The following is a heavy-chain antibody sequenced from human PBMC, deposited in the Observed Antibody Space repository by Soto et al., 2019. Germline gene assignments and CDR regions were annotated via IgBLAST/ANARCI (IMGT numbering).Heavy chain of an antibody. V-gene: IGHV1-69*13. CDR2: IIPIFGTA. CDR1: GGTFSSYA. J-gene: IGHJ4*02. Sequence: ASVKVSCKASGGTFSSYAISWVRQAPGQGLEWMGGIIPIFGTANYAQKFQGRVTITADESTSTAYMELSSLRSEDTAVYYCAREPYGGNGGFDYWGQGTLVTVSS. CDR3: AREPYGGNGGFDY. D-gene: IGHD2-15*01.